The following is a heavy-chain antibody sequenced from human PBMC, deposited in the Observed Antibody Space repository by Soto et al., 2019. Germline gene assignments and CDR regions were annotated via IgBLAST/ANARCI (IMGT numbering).Heavy chain of an antibody. V-gene: IGHV3-23*01. J-gene: IGHJ4*02. CDR2: ISGSGGST. D-gene: IGHD3-22*01. CDR3: AKGPPYNYDSSGYYDFDY. CDR1: GFTFSSYA. Sequence: EVQLLESGGGLVQPGGSLRLSCAASGFTFSSYAMSWVRQAPGKGLEWVSAISGSGGSTYYADSVKGRFTISRDNSKNTLYLQMNSLRAEDTAVYYCAKGPPYNYDSSGYYDFDYWGQGTLVTVSS.